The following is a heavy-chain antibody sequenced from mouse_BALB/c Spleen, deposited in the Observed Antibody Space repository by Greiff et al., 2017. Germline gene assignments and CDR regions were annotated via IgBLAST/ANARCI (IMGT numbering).Heavy chain of an antibody. V-gene: IGHV3-8*02. CDR2: ISYSGST. Sequence: EVQLVESGPSLVKPSQTLSLTCSVTGDSITSGYWNWIRKFPGNKLEYMGYISYSGSTYYNPSLKSRISITRDTSKNQYYLQLNSVTTEDTATYYCARRGFITDAMDYWGQGTSVTVSS. J-gene: IGHJ4*01. D-gene: IGHD1-2*01. CDR1: GDSITSGY. CDR3: ARRGFITDAMDY.